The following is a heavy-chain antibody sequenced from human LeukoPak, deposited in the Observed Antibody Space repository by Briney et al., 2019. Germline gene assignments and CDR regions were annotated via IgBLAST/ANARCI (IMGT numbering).Heavy chain of an antibody. J-gene: IGHJ4*02. V-gene: IGHV1-18*01. Sequence: ASVKVSCKASGYTFTSYGISWVRQAPGQGLEWMGWISAYNGNTNYAQKLQGRVTMTTDTSTSTAYMELRSLRSEDTAVYYCASSPRWLRQSEVYFDYWGQGTLVTVSS. CDR2: ISAYNGNT. D-gene: IGHD5-24*01. CDR1: GYTFTSYG. CDR3: ASSPRWLRQSEVYFDY.